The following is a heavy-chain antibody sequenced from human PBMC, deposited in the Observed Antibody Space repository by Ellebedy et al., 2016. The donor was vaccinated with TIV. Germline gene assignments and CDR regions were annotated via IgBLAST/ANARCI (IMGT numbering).Heavy chain of an antibody. J-gene: IGHJ5*02. CDR1: GFTFGDYA. D-gene: IGHD5-18*01. Sequence: GESLKISXTASGFTFGDYAMSRFRQAPGKGLEWVGFIRSKAYGGTTEYAASVKGRFTISRDDSKSIAYLQMNSLKTEDTAVYYCTRDFGSYGFAGWFDPWGQGTLVTVSS. CDR2: IRSKAYGGTT. V-gene: IGHV3-49*03. CDR3: TRDFGSYGFAGWFDP.